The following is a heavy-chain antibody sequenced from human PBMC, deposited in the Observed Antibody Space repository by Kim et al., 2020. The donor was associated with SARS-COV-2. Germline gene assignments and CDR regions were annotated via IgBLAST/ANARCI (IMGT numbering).Heavy chain of an antibody. J-gene: IGHJ6*02. Sequence: SETLSLTCAVSGGSIISSNWWSWVRQPPGRGLEWIGEIYHSGSTNYNPSLLSRVTISIDKSKNQFSLKLSSVTAADTAVYYCARVPIPPRFHYDMDVWGQGTTVTVPS. CDR1: GGSIISSNW. CDR2: IYHSGST. D-gene: IGHD2-21*01. CDR3: ARVPIPPRFHYDMDV. V-gene: IGHV4-4*02.